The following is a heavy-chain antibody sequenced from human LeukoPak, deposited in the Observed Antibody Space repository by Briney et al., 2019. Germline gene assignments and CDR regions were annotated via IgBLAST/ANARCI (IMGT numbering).Heavy chain of an antibody. CDR2: INHSGST. V-gene: IGHV4-34*01. Sequence: SETLSLTCAVYGGSFSGYYWSWIRQPPGKGLEWIGEINHSGSTNYNPSLKSRVTISVDTSKNQFSLELSSVTAADTAVYYCARAAIGDAFDIWGQGTMVTVSS. CDR3: ARAAIGDAFDI. J-gene: IGHJ3*02. D-gene: IGHD3-10*01. CDR1: GGSFSGYY.